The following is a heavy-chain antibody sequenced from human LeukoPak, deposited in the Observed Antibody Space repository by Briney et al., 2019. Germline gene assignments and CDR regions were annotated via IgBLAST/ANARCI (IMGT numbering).Heavy chain of an antibody. J-gene: IGHJ5*02. D-gene: IGHD4/OR15-4a*01. CDR3: AKAGPHRYGDWFDP. Sequence: GGSLRLSCAASGFTFSSYGMHWVRQAPGKGLEWVAFIRYDGSNKYYADSVKGRFTISRDLSKNTLYLQLNSLRAEDTALYYCAKAGPHRYGDWFDPWGQGTLVTVSS. CDR2: IRYDGSNK. CDR1: GFTFSSYG. V-gene: IGHV3-30*02.